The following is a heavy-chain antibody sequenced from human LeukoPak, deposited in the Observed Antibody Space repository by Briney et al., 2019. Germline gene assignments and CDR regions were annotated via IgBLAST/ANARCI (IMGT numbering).Heavy chain of an antibody. CDR1: GDSINHGNYS. V-gene: IGHV4-61*02. J-gene: IGHJ4*02. CDR3: GSLGDFDS. Sequence: SSETLSLTCSVPGDSINHGNYSWNWIRQPAGKGLEWIGRSYGGTTIYNPSLKSRITISVDTSKNQFSLKLNSVTAADTAVYYCGSLGDFDSWGQGTLVTVSS. D-gene: IGHD3-10*01. CDR2: SYGGTT.